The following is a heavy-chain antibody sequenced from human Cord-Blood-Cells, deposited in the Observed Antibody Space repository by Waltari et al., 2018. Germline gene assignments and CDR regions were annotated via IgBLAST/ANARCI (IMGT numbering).Heavy chain of an antibody. Sequence: QLQLQESGPGLVKPSETLSLTCTVSGGSISSSSYYWGWIRQPPGKGLEWMGSIYYRGATSSNPSLKCRVTISVDTSKNQFSLKLSSVTAADTSVYYCARPGQADYWGQGTLVTVSS. V-gene: IGHV4-39*01. CDR3: ARPGQADY. CDR1: GGSISSSSYY. CDR2: IYYRGAT. J-gene: IGHJ4*02.